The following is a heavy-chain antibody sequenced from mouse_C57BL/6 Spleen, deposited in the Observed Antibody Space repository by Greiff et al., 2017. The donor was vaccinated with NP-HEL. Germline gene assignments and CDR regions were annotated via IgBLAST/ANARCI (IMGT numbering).Heavy chain of an antibody. D-gene: IGHD1-1*01. V-gene: IGHV14-2*01. J-gene: IGHJ1*03. CDR2: IAPEDGET. CDR1: GFNIKDYY. CDR3: ARSRSFPWYFDV. Sequence: VQLQQSGAELVKPGASVKLSCTASGFNIKDYYMHWVKQRTEQGLEWIGRIAPEDGETKYAPKFQGTATITADTSSTTASLQLSSLTSEDTAVYYCARSRSFPWYFDVWGTGTTVTVSS.